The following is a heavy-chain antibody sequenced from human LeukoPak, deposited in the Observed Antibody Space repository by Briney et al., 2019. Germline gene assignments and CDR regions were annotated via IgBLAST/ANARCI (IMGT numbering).Heavy chain of an antibody. D-gene: IGHD2-2*01. CDR3: ARRDGYCSSTSCYADYYYGMDV. V-gene: IGHV5-51*01. Sequence: GESLKISCKGSGYSFTSYWIGWVRQLPGKGLEWMGIIYPGDSDTTYSPSFQGQVTISADKSISTAYLQWSSLKASDTAMYYCARRDGYCSSTSCYADYYYGMDVWGQGTTVTVSS. J-gene: IGHJ6*02. CDR2: IYPGDSDT. CDR1: GYSFTSYW.